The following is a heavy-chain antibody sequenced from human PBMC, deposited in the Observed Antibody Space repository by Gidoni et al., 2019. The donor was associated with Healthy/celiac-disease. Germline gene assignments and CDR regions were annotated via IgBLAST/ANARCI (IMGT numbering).Heavy chain of an antibody. CDR1: GFTFSSYA. J-gene: IGHJ4*02. Sequence: EVQLLESGGGLVQPGGSLRLSCAASGFTFSSYAMSWVRQAPGKGLEWVSAISGSGGSTYYADSVKGRFTISRDNSKKTLYLQMNSLRAEDTAVYYCATFSSSSSRRGDYWGQGTLVTVSS. CDR2: ISGSGGST. CDR3: ATFSSSSSRRGDY. V-gene: IGHV3-23*01. D-gene: IGHD6-6*01.